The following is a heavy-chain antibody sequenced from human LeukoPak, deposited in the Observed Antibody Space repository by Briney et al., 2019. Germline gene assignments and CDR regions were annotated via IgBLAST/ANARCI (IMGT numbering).Heavy chain of an antibody. CDR3: ARQQRIRHCSEGVCAEGYYFDY. D-gene: IGHD2-15*01. J-gene: IGHJ4*02. Sequence: GGSLRLSCAGTGFAFNMFAIDWVRQAPGKGLEWVSGLSRGGSTTNYADSVKGRFTISRDKSQNSVFLQLNSLRPEDTAVYYCARQQRIRHCSEGVCAEGYYFDYWGQGTLVTVSS. V-gene: IGHV3-23*01. CDR1: GFAFNMFA. CDR2: LSRGGSTT.